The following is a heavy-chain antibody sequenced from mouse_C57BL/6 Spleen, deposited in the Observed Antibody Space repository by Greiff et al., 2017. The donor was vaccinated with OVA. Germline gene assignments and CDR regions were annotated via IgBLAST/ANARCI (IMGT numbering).Heavy chain of an antibody. CDR3: ARVAYGCIFDY. V-gene: IGHV1-52*01. D-gene: IGHD1-1*01. J-gene: IGHJ2*01. CDR2: IDPSDSET. CDR1: GYTFTSYW. Sequence: VQLQQPGAELVRPGSSVKLSCKASGYTFTSYWMHWVKQRPIQGLEWIGNIDPSDSETHYNQKFKDKATLTVDKSSSTAYMQLSSLTSEDSAVYYCARVAYGCIFDYWGQGTTLTVSS.